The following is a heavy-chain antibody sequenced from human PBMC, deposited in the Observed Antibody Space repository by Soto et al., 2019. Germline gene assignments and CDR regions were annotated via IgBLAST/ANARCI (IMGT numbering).Heavy chain of an antibody. Sequence: PGGSLRLSCAASGFTFSSYGMHWVRQAPGKGLEWAAVISYDGSNKYYADSVKGRFTISRDNSKNTLYLQMNSLRAEDTAVYYCATETYYDFWSGPYYGMDVWGQGTTVTVSS. CDR3: ATETYYDFWSGPYYGMDV. D-gene: IGHD3-3*01. J-gene: IGHJ6*02. V-gene: IGHV3-30*03. CDR1: GFTFSSYG. CDR2: ISYDGSNK.